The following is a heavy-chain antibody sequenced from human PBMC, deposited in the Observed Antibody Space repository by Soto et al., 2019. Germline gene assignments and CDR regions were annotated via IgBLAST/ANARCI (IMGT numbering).Heavy chain of an antibody. CDR1: GGTFSSYA. D-gene: IGHD3-3*01. Sequence: AASVKVSCKASGGTFSSYAISWVRQAPGQGLEWMGGIIPILGTANYAQKFQGRVTITADESTSTAYMELSSLRSEDTAVYYCAREREKGGVVIIHHTTRRGGNWFDPWGQGTLVTVSS. CDR2: IIPILGTA. CDR3: AREREKGGVVIIHHTTRRGGNWFDP. J-gene: IGHJ5*02. V-gene: IGHV1-69*13.